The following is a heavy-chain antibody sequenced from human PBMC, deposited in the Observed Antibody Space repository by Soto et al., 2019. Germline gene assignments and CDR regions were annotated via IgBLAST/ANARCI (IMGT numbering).Heavy chain of an antibody. CDR3: ASDGAPYLCGTYVGY. J-gene: IGHJ4*02. CDR2: IHQDGTEK. CDR1: GFTFANYW. V-gene: IGHV3-7*05. D-gene: IGHD1-26*01. Sequence: EVQLVESGGGLVQPGGSLRLSCSTSGFTFANYWMNWVRQAPGKGLQWVANIHQDGTEKNYLDSVKGRFIISRDNTKNSLHLQMDGLRDEDTAVYYCASDGAPYLCGTYVGYWGQGTLVTVSS.